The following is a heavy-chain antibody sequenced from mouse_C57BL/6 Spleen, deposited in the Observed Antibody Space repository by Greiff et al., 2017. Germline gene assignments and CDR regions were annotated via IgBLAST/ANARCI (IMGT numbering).Heavy chain of an antibody. Sequence: VQLQQPGPELVKPGASVKLSCKASGYTFTSYNMHWVKQRPGQGLERIGIIYPNSGGTIYNQKFKSKATLTVNKSSSTDYMLLSSLTTEESAVYYCGREMHRYYFGYWGQGTTLTVAS. CDR1: GYTFTSYN. J-gene: IGHJ2*01. CDR2: IYPNSGGT. V-gene: IGHV1-64*01. D-gene: IGHD6-5*01. CDR3: GREMHRYYFGY.